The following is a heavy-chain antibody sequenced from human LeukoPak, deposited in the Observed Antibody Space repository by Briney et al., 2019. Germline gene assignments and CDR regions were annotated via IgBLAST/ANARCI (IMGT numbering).Heavy chain of an antibody. V-gene: IGHV1-69*04. CDR1: GSTFGSYA. D-gene: IGHD3-16*01. CDR2: IIPILGIA. Sequence: EASVKVSCKASGSTFGSYAISWVRQAPGQGLEWMGRIIPILGIANYAQKFQGRVTITADKSTSTAYMELSSLRSEDTAVYYCARAMGDQNFDYWGQGTLVTVSS. J-gene: IGHJ4*02. CDR3: ARAMGDQNFDY.